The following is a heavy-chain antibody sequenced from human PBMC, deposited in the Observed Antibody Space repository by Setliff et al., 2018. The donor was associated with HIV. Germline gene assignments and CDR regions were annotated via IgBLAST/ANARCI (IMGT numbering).Heavy chain of an antibody. CDR1: GFTFSSHA. V-gene: IGHV3-21*01. Sequence: GGSLRLSCVASGFTFSSHAMDWVRQVPGKAPEWVSYINSGGTDIHYPDSVKGRFSISRDNTKNSLYLQMNGLRVEDTAVYYCARDLTPRLGATPFDYWGQGTLVTVSS. J-gene: IGHJ4*02. CDR3: ARDLTPRLGATPFDY. D-gene: IGHD1-26*01. CDR2: INSGGTDI.